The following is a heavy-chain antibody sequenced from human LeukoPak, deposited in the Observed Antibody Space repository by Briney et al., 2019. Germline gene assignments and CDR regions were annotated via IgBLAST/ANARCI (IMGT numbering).Heavy chain of an antibody. CDR1: GGSFSGYY. Sequence: SETLSLTCAVYGGSFSGYYWSWVRQPPGKGLEWIGEINHSGSTNYNPSLKSRVTISVDTSKNQFSLKLSSVTAADTAVYYCARVAELADFDYWGQGTLVTVSS. CDR3: ARVAELADFDY. J-gene: IGHJ4*02. V-gene: IGHV4-34*01. D-gene: IGHD1-26*01. CDR2: INHSGST.